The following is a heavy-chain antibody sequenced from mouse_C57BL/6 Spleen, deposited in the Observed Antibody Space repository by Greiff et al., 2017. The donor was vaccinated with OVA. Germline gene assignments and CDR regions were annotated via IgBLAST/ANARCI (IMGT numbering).Heavy chain of an antibody. CDR2: IDPENGDT. D-gene: IGHD1-1*01. V-gene: IGHV14-4*01. CDR3: TGYYGSSWYFDV. Sequence: EVKLLESGAELVRPGASVKLSCTASGFNIKDDYMHWVKQRPEQGLEWIGWIDPENGDTEYASKFQGKATITADTSSNTAYLQLSSLTSEDTAVYYCTGYYGSSWYFDVWGTGTTVTVSS. CDR1: GFNIKDDY. J-gene: IGHJ1*03.